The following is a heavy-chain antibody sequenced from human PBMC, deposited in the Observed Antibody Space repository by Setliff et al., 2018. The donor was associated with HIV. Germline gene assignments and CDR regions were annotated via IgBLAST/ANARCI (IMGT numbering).Heavy chain of an antibody. V-gene: IGHV4-39*07. D-gene: IGHD3-10*01. Sequence: PSETLSLTCTVSGGSISSSNYYWGWIRQPPGKGLQWIGTIYYSGSTYYNPSLKSRVTISVDTSKNQFSLKLSSVTAADTAVYYCAREGARHYGSGRYHSWFDPWGQGTQVTVSS. J-gene: IGHJ5*02. CDR2: IYYSGST. CDR3: AREGARHYGSGRYHSWFDP. CDR1: GGSISSSNYY.